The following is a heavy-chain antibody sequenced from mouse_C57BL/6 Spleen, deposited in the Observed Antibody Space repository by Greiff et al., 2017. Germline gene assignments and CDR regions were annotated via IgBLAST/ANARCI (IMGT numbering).Heavy chain of an antibody. CDR1: GFTFSSYG. J-gene: IGHJ3*01. D-gene: IGHD2-3*01. Sequence: EVQLVESGGDLVKPGGSLKLSCAASGFTFSSYGLSWVRQTPDKRLEWVATISSGGSYTYYPDSVKGRFTISRDNAKNTLYLQLSSLKSEDTAMYYCARHDDVYYDWCAYWGQGTLVTVSA. CDR3: ARHDDVYYDWCAY. V-gene: IGHV5-6*01. CDR2: ISSGGSYT.